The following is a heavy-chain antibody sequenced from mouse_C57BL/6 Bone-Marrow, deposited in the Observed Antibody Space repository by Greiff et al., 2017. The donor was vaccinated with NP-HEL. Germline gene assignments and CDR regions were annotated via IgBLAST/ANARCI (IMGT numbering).Heavy chain of an antibody. CDR2: IYPSDSET. CDR3: ARSGGLLREVD. Sequence: QVQLQQSGAELVRPGSSVKLSCKASGYTFTSYWMDWVKQRPGQGLEWIGNIYPSDSETHYNQKFKDKATLTVDKSSSTAYMQLSSLTSEDSAVYYCARSGGLLREVDWGQGTTLTVSS. J-gene: IGHJ2*01. V-gene: IGHV1-61*01. CDR1: GYTFTSYW. D-gene: IGHD2-3*01.